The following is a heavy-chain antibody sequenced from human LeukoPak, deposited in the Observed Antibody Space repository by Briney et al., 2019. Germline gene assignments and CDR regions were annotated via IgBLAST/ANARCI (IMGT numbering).Heavy chain of an antibody. CDR2: ISYDGSNK. CDR3: ARDLPSSHYMDV. CDR1: GFIFSNYA. V-gene: IGHV3-30*01. J-gene: IGHJ6*03. Sequence: GGSLRLSCAASGFIFSNYAMHWVRQAPGKGLEWVAVISYDGSNKYYADSVKGRFTISRDNSKNTLYLQMNSLRAEDTAVYYCARDLPSSHYMDVWGKGTTVTVSS. D-gene: IGHD6-6*01.